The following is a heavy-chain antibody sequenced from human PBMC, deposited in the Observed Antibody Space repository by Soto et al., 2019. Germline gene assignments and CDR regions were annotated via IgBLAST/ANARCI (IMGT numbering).Heavy chain of an antibody. CDR1: GFTFSSYE. V-gene: IGHV3-48*03. J-gene: IGHJ6*02. CDR3: ASDFRSSYILHTYYYYRRDV. CDR2: ISSSGSTI. Sequence: VASLSLSCAASGFTFSSYEMNWVRQAPVKGLEWVSYISSSGSTIYYADAVKGRVTISRDNARNSLDLQMNRLRAEGTAVYYFASDFRSSYILHTYYYYRRDVGGQGPRLTVS. D-gene: IGHD6-6*01.